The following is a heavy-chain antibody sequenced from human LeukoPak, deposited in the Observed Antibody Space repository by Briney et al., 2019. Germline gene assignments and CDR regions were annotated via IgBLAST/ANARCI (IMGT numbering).Heavy chain of an antibody. CDR1: GASISSGGYY. D-gene: IGHD2-2*01. CDR2: ISYRGSP. J-gene: IGHJ1*01. V-gene: IGHV4-31*03. CDR3: ARGPHCSSTSCYSEYFHH. Sequence: SQTLSLTCTVSGASISSGGYYWSWLRQHPGKGLKWMGYISYRGSPYYSPSLKRRVTISVDTSRNQFSLKLSSVTAADTAVYYCARGPHCSSTSCYSEYFHHWGQGSLVTVCS.